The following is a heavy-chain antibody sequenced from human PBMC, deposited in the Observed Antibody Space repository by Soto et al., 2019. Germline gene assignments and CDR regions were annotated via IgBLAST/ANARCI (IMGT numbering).Heavy chain of an antibody. V-gene: IGHV3-23*01. CDR3: ATYCSGGSCYYYYYYGMDV. Sequence: HPGGSLRLSCAASGFTFSTYAMSWVRRAPGKGLQWVSAISGSGGSTYYADSVKGRFTISRDNSKNTLYLQMNSLRAEDTAVYYCATYCSGGSCYYYYYYGMDVWGQGTTVTVSS. CDR2: ISGSGGST. D-gene: IGHD2-15*01. J-gene: IGHJ6*02. CDR1: GFTFSTYA.